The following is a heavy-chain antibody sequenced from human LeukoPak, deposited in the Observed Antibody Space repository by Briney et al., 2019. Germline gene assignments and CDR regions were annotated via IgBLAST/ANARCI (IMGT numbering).Heavy chain of an antibody. J-gene: IGHJ4*02. CDR1: GFTFDDYA. CDR2: ISWNSGSI. D-gene: IGHD5-12*01. V-gene: IGHV3-9*01. Sequence: PGGSLRLSCAASGFTFDDYAMHWVRQAPGKGLEWVSGISWNSGSIGYADSVKGRFTISRDNAKNSLYLQMNSLRAEDTALYYCAKDNSGYGRWDYFDYWGQGTLVTVSS. CDR3: AKDNSGYGRWDYFDY.